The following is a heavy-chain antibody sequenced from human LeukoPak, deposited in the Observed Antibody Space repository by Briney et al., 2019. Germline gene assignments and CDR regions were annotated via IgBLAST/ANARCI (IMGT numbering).Heavy chain of an antibody. CDR2: ISSSGSTI. V-gene: IGHV3-48*03. CDR3: ARGRRDGYNPSFDY. Sequence: PGGSLRLSCAASGFTFSSYEMNWVRQAPGKGLEWVSYISSSGSTIYYADSVKGRFTISRDNAKNSLYLQMNSLRAEDTAVYYCARGRRDGYNPSFDYWGQGTLVTVSS. D-gene: IGHD5-24*01. J-gene: IGHJ4*02. CDR1: GFTFSSYE.